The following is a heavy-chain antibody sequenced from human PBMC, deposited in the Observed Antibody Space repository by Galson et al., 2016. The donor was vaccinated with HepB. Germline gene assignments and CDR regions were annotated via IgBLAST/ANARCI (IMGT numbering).Heavy chain of an antibody. V-gene: IGHV3-74*01. J-gene: IGHJ4*02. CDR1: GFTFSTYW. D-gene: IGHD1-1*01. Sequence: SLRLSCAASGFTFSTYWMHWVRQVPGMGLVWVSRVNSDGSRTTYVDSVKGRFTISRDNAKNTLYLQMNSLRVEDTAVYYCAKESGLWNVKTDFDYWGQGTVVTVSS. CDR3: AKESGLWNVKTDFDY. CDR2: VNSDGSRT.